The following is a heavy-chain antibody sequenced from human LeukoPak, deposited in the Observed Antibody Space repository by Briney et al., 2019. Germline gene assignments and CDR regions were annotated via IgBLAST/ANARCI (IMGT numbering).Heavy chain of an antibody. CDR2: ISSSSGSTI. CDR1: GFTFSSYE. V-gene: IGHV3-48*03. Sequence: GGSLRLSCAASGFTFSSYEMNWVRQAPGKGLEWVSYISSSSGSTIYYADSVKGRFTISRDNAKNSLYLQMNSLRAEDTAVYYWERDLPKYDGNDRGGGSGGHGPVVPFS. J-gene: IGHJ5*01. D-gene: IGHD1-1*01. CDR3: ERDLPKYDGNDRGGGS.